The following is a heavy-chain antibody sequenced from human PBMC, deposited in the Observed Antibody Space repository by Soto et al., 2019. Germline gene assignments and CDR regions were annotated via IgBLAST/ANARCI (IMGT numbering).Heavy chain of an antibody. D-gene: IGHD4-17*01. V-gene: IGHV1-3*01. CDR2: INAGNGNT. J-gene: IGHJ6*03. CDR3: ARATTDYYYYYYMDV. Sequence: QVQLVQSGAEVKKPGASVKVSCKASGYTFTSYAMHWVRQAPGQRLEWMGRINAGNGNTKYSQKFQGRVTITRDTSASTAYMELSSLRSEDTAVYYCARATTDYYYYYYMDVWGKGTTVTVSS. CDR1: GYTFTSYA.